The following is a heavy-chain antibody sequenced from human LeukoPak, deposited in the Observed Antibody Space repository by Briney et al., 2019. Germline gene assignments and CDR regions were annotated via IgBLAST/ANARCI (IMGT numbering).Heavy chain of an antibody. V-gene: IGHV4-30-2*01. D-gene: IGHD4-11*01. CDR1: VGSISRGGYS. CDR3: ARGGATVTTWFVP. Sequence: SQTLSLTCAVSVGSISRGGYSGSWIRQPPGKGLEWIGYIYHSGSTYYNPSLKSRVTISVDRSKNQFSLKLSSVTAADTAVYYCARGGATVTTWFVPWGQGSLVTVSS. J-gene: IGHJ5*02. CDR2: IYHSGST.